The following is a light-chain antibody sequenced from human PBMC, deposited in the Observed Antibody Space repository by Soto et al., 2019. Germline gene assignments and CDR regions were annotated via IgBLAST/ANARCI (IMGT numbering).Light chain of an antibody. CDR2: AAS. CDR3: QQRRNWVS. CDR1: QGISSY. Sequence: AIRMTQSPSSFSASTGDRVTITCRASQGISSYLAWYQQKPGKAPKLLIYAASTLQSGVPSRFSGSGSGTDFTLTISCLQSEDFATYYCQQRRNWVSFGPGTRL. J-gene: IGKJ3*01. V-gene: IGKV1-8*01.